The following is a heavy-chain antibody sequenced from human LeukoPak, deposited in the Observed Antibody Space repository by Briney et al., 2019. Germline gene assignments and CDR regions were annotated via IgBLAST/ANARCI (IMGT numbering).Heavy chain of an antibody. J-gene: IGHJ6*03. CDR1: GFTFSSYS. Sequence: GGSLRLSCAASGFTFSSYSMNWVRQAPGKGLEWVSYISSSSSTIYYADSVKGRFTISRDNAKNSLYLQMNSLRAEDTAVYYCARGPNYCSGGSCYSASIYYYYYYMDVWGKGTTVTVSS. CDR2: ISSSSSTI. CDR3: ARGPNYCSGGSCYSASIYYYYYYMDV. V-gene: IGHV3-48*04. D-gene: IGHD2-15*01.